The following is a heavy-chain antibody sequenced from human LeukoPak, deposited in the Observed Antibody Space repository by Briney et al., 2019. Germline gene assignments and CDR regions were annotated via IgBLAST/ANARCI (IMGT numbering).Heavy chain of an antibody. D-gene: IGHD3-3*01. Sequence: SETLSLTCTVSGGSISSYYWNWIRQPPGKGLEWIGYIYYSGTTNYNPSLKSRVSMSVDTSKNQFSLKLTSVTAADTAIYYCARKWRRGYYLNGGFDVWGQGTVVTVSS. CDR1: GGSISSYY. J-gene: IGHJ3*01. CDR3: ARKWRRGYYLNGGFDV. CDR2: IYYSGTT. V-gene: IGHV4-59*12.